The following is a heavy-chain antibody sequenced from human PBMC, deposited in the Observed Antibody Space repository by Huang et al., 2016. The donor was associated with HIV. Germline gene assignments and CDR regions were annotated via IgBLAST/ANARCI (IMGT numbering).Heavy chain of an antibody. CDR3: ARDPKYHRIGYYRQRRGIDI. D-gene: IGHD3-22*01. V-gene: IGHV1-18*01. J-gene: IGHJ3*02. Sequence: QIQLMQSGPELKQPGASVKVSCKASGYTFTSYGITWVRQDPGQGPEWMGWISASSGDTEYAQKCQGRVTLTTDTSTNIAYMELRSLRSDDTAKYYCARDPKYHRIGYYRQRRGIDIWGQGTMVIVSS. CDR2: ISASSGDT. CDR1: GYTFTSYG.